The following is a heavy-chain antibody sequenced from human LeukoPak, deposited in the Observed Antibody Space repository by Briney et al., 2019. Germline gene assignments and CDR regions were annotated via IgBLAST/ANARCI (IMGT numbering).Heavy chain of an antibody. CDR1: GFTFDDHA. D-gene: IGHD2-21*01. V-gene: IGHV3-9*01. J-gene: IGHJ6*02. Sequence: GGSLRLSCVASGFTFDDHAMHWARQAPGKGLEWVSSISWYSGNIGYADSVKGRFSISRDNAKNTLYLEMNSLRTDDTALYFCARDVWRRAFYYAMDVWGLGTTVAVSS. CDR2: ISWYSGNI. CDR3: ARDVWRRAFYYAMDV.